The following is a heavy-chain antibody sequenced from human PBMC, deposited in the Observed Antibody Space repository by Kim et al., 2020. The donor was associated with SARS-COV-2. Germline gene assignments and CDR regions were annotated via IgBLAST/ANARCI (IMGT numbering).Heavy chain of an antibody. V-gene: IGHV5-10-1*01. D-gene: IGHD4-17*01. CDR2: IDPSDSYT. CDR3: ARATVTTEGAMGAFDI. CDR1: GYSFTSYW. J-gene: IGHJ3*02. Sequence: GESLKISCKGSGYSFTSYWISWVRQMPGKGLEWMGRIDPSDSYTNYSPSFQGHVTISADKSISTAYLQWSSLKASDTAMYYCARATVTTEGAMGAFDIWGQGTMVTVSS.